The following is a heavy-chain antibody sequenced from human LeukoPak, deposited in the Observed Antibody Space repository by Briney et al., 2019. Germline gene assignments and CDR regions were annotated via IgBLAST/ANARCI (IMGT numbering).Heavy chain of an antibody. Sequence: GGSLRLSCAASGFTFGNSWVHWVRQAPGKGLVWVSLINADGSTATYADSVRGRFTISRDNSKYTLFLQMDSLRAEDTAVYYCARDPNGDYVGAFDMWGPGTMVTVSS. CDR1: GFTFGNSW. CDR2: INADGSTA. J-gene: IGHJ3*02. CDR3: ARDPNGDYVGAFDM. V-gene: IGHV3-74*01. D-gene: IGHD4-17*01.